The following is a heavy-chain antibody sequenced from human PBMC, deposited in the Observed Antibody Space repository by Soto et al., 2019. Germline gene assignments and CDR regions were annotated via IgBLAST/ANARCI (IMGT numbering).Heavy chain of an antibody. CDR2: ISAYNGNT. D-gene: IGHD6-19*01. CDR1: GYTFTSYG. J-gene: IGHJ4*01. CDR3: ARDAPYSSGWYQIIGRERFDY. Sequence: ASVKVSFKASGYTFTSYGISWVRPAPGQGLELMGWISAYNGNTNYARKLQGRVTMTTDTSTSTAYMELRSLRSDDTAVYYCARDAPYSSGWYQIIGRERFDYWG. V-gene: IGHV1-18*04.